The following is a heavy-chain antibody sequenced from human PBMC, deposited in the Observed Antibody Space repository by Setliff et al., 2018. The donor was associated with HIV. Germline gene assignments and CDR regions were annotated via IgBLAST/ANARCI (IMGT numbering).Heavy chain of an antibody. CDR2: ISHSGNT. CDR1: GGSVTNTKSY. CDR3: ANRLYYYDSSGSLREEGFDP. J-gene: IGHJ5*02. D-gene: IGHD3-22*01. Sequence: PSETLSLTCAVSGGSVTNTKSYWGWIRQPPGKGLEWIASISHSGNTYYNPSLNSRVTISLDTSKNQFSLKLTSVTAADTAVYYCANRLYYYDSSGSLREEGFDPWGQGTLVTASS. V-gene: IGHV4-39*01.